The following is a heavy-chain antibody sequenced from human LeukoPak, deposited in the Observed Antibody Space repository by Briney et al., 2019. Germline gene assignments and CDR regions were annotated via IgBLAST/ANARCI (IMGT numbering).Heavy chain of an antibody. CDR3: ARVAVAGTNLYFDY. Sequence: PGRSLRLSCAAPGFTFSSCAMHWVRQAPGKGLEWVAVISYDGSNKYYADSVKGRFTISRDNSKNTLYLQMNSLRAEDTAVYYCARVAVAGTNLYFDYWGQGTLVTVSS. CDR2: ISYDGSNK. V-gene: IGHV3-30*04. J-gene: IGHJ4*02. CDR1: GFTFSSCA. D-gene: IGHD6-19*01.